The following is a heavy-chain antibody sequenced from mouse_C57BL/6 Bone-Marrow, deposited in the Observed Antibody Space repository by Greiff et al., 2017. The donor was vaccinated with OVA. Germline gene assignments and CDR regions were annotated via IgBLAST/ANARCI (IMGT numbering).Heavy chain of an antibody. Sequence: QVQLQQSGAELARPGASVKLSCKASGYTFTSYGISWVKQRTGQGLEWIGRIHPSDSDTNYNQNFKGKATLTVDRSSSTAYMQLSSLTSEDSALYYCTLGYYGSSYGFAYWGLGTLVTVSA. CDR1: GYTFTSYG. J-gene: IGHJ3*01. D-gene: IGHD1-1*01. CDR2: IHPSDSDT. CDR3: TLGYYGSSYGFAY. V-gene: IGHV1-74*01.